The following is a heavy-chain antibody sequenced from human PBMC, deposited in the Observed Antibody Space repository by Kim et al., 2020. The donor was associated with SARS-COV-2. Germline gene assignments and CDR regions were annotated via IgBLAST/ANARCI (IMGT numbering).Heavy chain of an antibody. CDR1: GFTFSDYY. CDR3: AGYSCSWSHWFDP. D-gene: IGHD6-13*01. CDR2: ISSSSSYT. V-gene: IGHV3-11*06. J-gene: IGHJ5*02. Sequence: GGSLRLSCAASGFTFSDYYMSWIRQAPGKGLEWVSYISSSSSYTNYADSVKGRFTISRDNAKNSLYLQMNSLRAEDTAVYYCAGYSCSWSHWFDPWGQGTLVTVSP.